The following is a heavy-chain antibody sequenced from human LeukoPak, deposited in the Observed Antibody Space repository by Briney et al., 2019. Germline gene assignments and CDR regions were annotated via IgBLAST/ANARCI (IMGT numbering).Heavy chain of an antibody. CDR2: INPNSGGT. CDR3: ARMGISSGYYPFDY. V-gene: IGHV1-2*02. Sequence: ASVKVSCKASGYTFTGYYIHWVRQAPGQGLEWMGWINPNSGGTNYAQKFQGRVTMTRDTSISTAYMELSRLRSDDTAVYYCARMGISSGYYPFDYWGQGTLVTVSS. CDR1: GYTFTGYY. D-gene: IGHD3-22*01. J-gene: IGHJ4*02.